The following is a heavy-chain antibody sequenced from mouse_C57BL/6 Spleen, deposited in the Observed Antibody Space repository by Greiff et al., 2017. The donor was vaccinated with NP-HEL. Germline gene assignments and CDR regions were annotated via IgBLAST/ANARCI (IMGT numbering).Heavy chain of an antibody. V-gene: IGHV2-9-1*01. Sequence: QVQLQQSGPGLVAPSQSLSITCTVSGFSFTSYAISWVRQPPGKGLEWLGVIWPGGGTNYNSALKSRLSISKDNSKSQVFLKMNSLQTDDTARYYCARNKGDLLWYAMDYWGQGTSVTVSS. J-gene: IGHJ4*01. CDR3: ARNKGDLLWYAMDY. D-gene: IGHD2-1*01. CDR2: IWPGGGT. CDR1: GFSFTSYA.